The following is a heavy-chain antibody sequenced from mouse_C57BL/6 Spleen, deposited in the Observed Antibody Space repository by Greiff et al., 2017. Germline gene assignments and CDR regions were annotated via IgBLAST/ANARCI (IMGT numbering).Heavy chain of an antibody. J-gene: IGHJ4*01. CDR1: GYTFTSYW. CDR2: IYPGSGST. CDR3: ARHYGSSYAMDY. D-gene: IGHD1-1*01. Sequence: QVQLQQLGAELVKPGASVKMSCKASGYTFTSYWITWVKQRPGQGLEWIGDIYPGSGSTNYNEKFKSKATLTVDTSSSTAYMQLSSLTSEDSAVYYCARHYGSSYAMDYWGQGTSVTVSS. V-gene: IGHV1-55*01.